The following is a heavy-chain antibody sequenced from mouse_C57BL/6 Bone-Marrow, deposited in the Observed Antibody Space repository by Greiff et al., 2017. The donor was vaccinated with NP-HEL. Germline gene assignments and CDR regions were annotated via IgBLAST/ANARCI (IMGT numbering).Heavy chain of an antibody. CDR3: ARGGVYYSNLYAMDY. D-gene: IGHD2-5*01. CDR1: GYTFTSYW. CDR2: IDPSDSET. Sequence: QVQLKQPGAELVRPGSSVKLSCKASGYTFTSYWMHWVKQRPIQGLEWIGNIDPSDSETHYNQKFKDKATLTVDKSSSTAYMQLSSLTSEDSAVYYCARGGVYYSNLYAMDYWGQGTSVTVSS. J-gene: IGHJ4*01. V-gene: IGHV1-52*01.